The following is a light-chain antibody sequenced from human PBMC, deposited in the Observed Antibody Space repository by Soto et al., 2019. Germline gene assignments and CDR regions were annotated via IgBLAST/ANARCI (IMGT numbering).Light chain of an antibody. CDR1: SSDVGGYNY. Sequence: QSALTQPPSASGSPGQSVTISCTGTSSDVGGYNYVSWYQQHPGKVPKLVIYEVSKRPSGVPDRFSGSKSGDTASLTISGLQAEDEADYYCSSYTTSSTLYVFGTGTKVTVL. CDR2: EVS. V-gene: IGLV2-8*01. CDR3: SSYTTSSTLYV. J-gene: IGLJ1*01.